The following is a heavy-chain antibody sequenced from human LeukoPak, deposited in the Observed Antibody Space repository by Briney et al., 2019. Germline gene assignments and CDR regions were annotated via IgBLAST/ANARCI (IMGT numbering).Heavy chain of an antibody. D-gene: IGHD3-22*01. CDR3: ARLRNYYDSSGYYYGNDAFDI. V-gene: IGHV4-39*01. J-gene: IGHJ3*02. CDR2: IYYSGST. CDR1: GGSISSSSYY. Sequence: SETLSLTCTVSGGSISSSSYYWGWIRQPPGKGLEWVGSIYYSGSTYYNPSLKSRVTISVDTSKNQFSLKLSSVTAADTAVYYCARLRNYYDSSGYYYGNDAFDIWGQGTMVTVSS.